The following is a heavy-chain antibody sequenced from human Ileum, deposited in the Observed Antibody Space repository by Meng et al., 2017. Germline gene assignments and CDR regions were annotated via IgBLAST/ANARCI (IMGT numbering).Heavy chain of an antibody. D-gene: IGHD6-25*01. CDR3: ARDERRAYYYYYGMDV. V-gene: IGHV1-69*05. CDR2: IISIFGTA. Sequence: SVKVSCKASGGTFSSYAISWVRQAPGQGLEWMGGIISIFGTANYAQKFQGRVTITTDESTSTAYMELSSLRSEDTAVYYCARDERRAYYYYYGMDVWGQGTTVTVSS. J-gene: IGHJ6*02. CDR1: GGTFSSYA.